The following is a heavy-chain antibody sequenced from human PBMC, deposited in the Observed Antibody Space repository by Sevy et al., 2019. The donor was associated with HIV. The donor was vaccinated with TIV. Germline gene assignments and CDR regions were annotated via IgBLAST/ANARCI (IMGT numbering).Heavy chain of an antibody. CDR3: ARAGTYYYGSGSYHSSYYYYYGMDV. J-gene: IGHJ6*02. Sequence: ASVKVSCKASGYTFTGYYMHWVRQAPGQGLEWMGRINPNSGGTNYAQKFQGRVTMTRDTSISTAYMELSRLRSDDTAVYYCARAGTYYYGSGSYHSSYYYYYGMDVWGQGTTVTVSS. V-gene: IGHV1-2*06. D-gene: IGHD3-10*01. CDR2: INPNSGGT. CDR1: GYTFTGYY.